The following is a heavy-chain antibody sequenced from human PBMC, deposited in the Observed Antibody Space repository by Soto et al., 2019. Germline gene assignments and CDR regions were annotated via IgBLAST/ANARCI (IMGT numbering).Heavy chain of an antibody. D-gene: IGHD3-10*01. J-gene: IGHJ4*02. CDR2: TRNKANSYST. CDR3: VRTSHYGSGSWNFDY. CDR1: XXXXXDXY. Sequence: EVQLVESGGGLVQPGGSLRLXXXAXXXXXXDXYMXXVRQAPGKGLEWVGRTRNKANSYSTEYAASVRGRFTISRDESKNSLYLQMNSLKTEDTAVYYCVRTSHYGSGSWNFDYWGQGTLVTVSS. V-gene: IGHV3-72*01.